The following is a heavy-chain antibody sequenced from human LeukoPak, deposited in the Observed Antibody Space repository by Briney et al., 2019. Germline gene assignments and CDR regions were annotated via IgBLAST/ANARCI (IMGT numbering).Heavy chain of an antibody. D-gene: IGHD3-10*01. CDR2: INSDGSST. Sequence: GGSLRLSCAASGFTFSSYWMHWVRQAPGKGLVWVSRINSDGSSTSYADSVKGRFTISRDNAKNTLYLQMNSLRAEDTALYYCAREGYYGSGSYQYYYYYYMDVWGKGTTVTVSS. V-gene: IGHV3-74*01. J-gene: IGHJ6*03. CDR3: AREGYYGSGSYQYYYYYYMDV. CDR1: GFTFSSYW.